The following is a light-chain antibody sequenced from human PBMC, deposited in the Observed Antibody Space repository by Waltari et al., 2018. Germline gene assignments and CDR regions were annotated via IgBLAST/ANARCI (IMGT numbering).Light chain of an antibody. CDR2: YAS. V-gene: IGKV1-16*02. Sequence: DIQLTQSPSALSASAGDRFTIPCRAIQYISKSLASFQQKLGKAPKSLISYASTLQSGVPSKFTGSGSGTDFTFTISSLQPEDYGTYYCQQLKSYPLTFGGGTKVEIK. CDR3: QQLKSYPLT. J-gene: IGKJ4*01. CDR1: QYISKS.